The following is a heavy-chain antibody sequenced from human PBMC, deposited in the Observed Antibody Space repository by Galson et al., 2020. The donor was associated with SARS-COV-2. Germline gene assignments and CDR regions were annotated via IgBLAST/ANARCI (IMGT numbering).Heavy chain of an antibody. D-gene: IGHD5-18*01. J-gene: IGHJ6*02. CDR2: IYSGAST. CDR1: GFTVSSNY. Sequence: GSLRLSCAASGFTVSSNYMSWVRQAPGKGLEWVSVIYSGASTYYADSVKGRFTISRDNSKNTLYLQMNSLRAEDTAVYYCARVGGYRKGRDVWGQGTTVTVSS. V-gene: IGHV3-53*01. CDR3: ARVGGYRKGRDV.